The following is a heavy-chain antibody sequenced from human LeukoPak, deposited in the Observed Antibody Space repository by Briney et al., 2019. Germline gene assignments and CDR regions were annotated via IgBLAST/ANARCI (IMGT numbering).Heavy chain of an antibody. V-gene: IGHV4-34*01. J-gene: IGHJ4*02. Sequence: SETLSLTGAVYGGSFSGYFWSWIRQPPGKGLEWIGELNHSGSTYYNPSLKSRVAISVDTSKNQFSLNLSSVTAADTAVYYCARQPEFSRSSNDDWGQGTLVTVSS. D-gene: IGHD6-6*01. CDR1: GGSFSGYF. CDR3: ARQPEFSRSSNDD. CDR2: LNHSGST.